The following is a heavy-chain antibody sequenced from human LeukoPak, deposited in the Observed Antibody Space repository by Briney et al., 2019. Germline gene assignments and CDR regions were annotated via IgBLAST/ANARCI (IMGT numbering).Heavy chain of an antibody. Sequence: GESLKISCKGSGYSFTSYWTGWVRQLPGKGLEWMGIIYPGDSDTRYSPSFQGQVTISAGKSISTAYLLWSSRQGSDTTTYYCAWRSGRSYSVDYWGQGTLVTVSS. D-gene: IGHD1-26*01. V-gene: IGHV5-51*01. CDR3: AWRSGRSYSVDY. J-gene: IGHJ4*02. CDR1: GYSFTSYW. CDR2: IYPGDSDT.